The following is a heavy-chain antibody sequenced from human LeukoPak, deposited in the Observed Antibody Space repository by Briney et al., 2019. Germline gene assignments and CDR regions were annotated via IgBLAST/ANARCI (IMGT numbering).Heavy chain of an antibody. CDR1: GYSISSGYY. V-gene: IGHV4-38-2*02. D-gene: IGHD2-15*01. J-gene: IGHJ1*01. Sequence: SETLSLTCTVSGYSISSGYYWGWIRQPPGKWLELIGSIYHSGSTYYNPSLKSRVTISVDTSKNQFSLKLSSVTAAVTVVYHWAADGGLYGYHSGGTWNWRQGTLVPVSS. CDR2: IYHSGST. CDR3: AADGGLYGYHSGGTWN.